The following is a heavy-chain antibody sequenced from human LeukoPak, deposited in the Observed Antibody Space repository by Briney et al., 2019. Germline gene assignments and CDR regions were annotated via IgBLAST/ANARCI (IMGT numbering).Heavy chain of an antibody. CDR2: ISYDGSNK. CDR1: GVTFSSYA. V-gene: IGHV3-30-3*01. D-gene: IGHD1-26*01. CDR3: ARGPEWELLYFAS. Sequence: GRSLRLSCAASGVTFSSYAMHWVRQAPGKGLERVAVISYDGSNKYYADSVKGRFTISRDNSKNTLYLQMNSMRPEDTAVYYSARGPEWELLYFASWGQGTPVTVSS. J-gene: IGHJ4*02.